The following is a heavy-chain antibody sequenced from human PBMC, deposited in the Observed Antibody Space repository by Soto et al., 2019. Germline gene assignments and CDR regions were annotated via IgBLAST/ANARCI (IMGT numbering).Heavy chain of an antibody. CDR2: IYPGDSDT. Sequence: PGESLEISCTGVGYSFTSYWIAWVRQMPGKGLEWMGLIYPGDSDTRYSPSFHGQVTISADKSTTTVYVQWSNLKASDTAMYYCARGYCTTTICDPWFDPWGQGTLVTVSS. J-gene: IGHJ5*02. CDR1: GYSFTSYW. V-gene: IGHV5-51*01. CDR3: ARGYCTTTICDPWFDP. D-gene: IGHD2-2*01.